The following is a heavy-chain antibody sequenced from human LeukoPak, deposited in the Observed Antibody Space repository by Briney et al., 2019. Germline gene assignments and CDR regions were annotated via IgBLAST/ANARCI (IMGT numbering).Heavy chain of an antibody. CDR1: GFTFSSYW. V-gene: IGHV3-74*01. Sequence: GGSLRLSCAASGFTFSSYWMHWVRRAPGKGLVWVSRINSDGSSTSYADSVKGRFTISRDNAKNTLYLQMNSLRAEDTAVYYCARVNPYYYDSSGYYYDYWGQGTLVTVSS. J-gene: IGHJ4*02. D-gene: IGHD3-22*01. CDR3: ARVNPYYYDSSGYYYDY. CDR2: INSDGSST.